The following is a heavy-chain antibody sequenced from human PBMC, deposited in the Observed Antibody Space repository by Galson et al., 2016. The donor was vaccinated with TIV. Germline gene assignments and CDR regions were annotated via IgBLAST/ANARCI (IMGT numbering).Heavy chain of an antibody. V-gene: IGHV5-51*01. CDR1: GYSFNNYW. CDR3: TKCLGAACIQYAFDM. CDR2: IYPRDSDT. J-gene: IGHJ3*02. Sequence: QSGAEVKKPGESLKISCQGSGYSFNNYWIGWARQMPGKGLEWMGIIYPRDSDTRYSPSFQGQVTISVDKSISTAYLQWSGLKASETAIYYCTKCLGAACIQYAFDMWGQGTMVTVSS. D-gene: IGHD4-11*01.